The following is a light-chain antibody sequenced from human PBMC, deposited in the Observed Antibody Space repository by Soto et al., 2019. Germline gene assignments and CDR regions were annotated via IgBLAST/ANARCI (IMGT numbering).Light chain of an antibody. Sequence: QSLLTQPPSASVNPGQKVVISCSGSSSNIGGTNYAYWYQQLPGAAPKLLMHSNNLRPSGVPERISGSKFGTAASLAISGLRSEDEAVYYCASWDDRLGAVIFGGGTKVTVL. V-gene: IGLV1-47*02. J-gene: IGLJ2*01. CDR2: SNN. CDR3: ASWDDRLGAVI. CDR1: SSNIGGTNY.